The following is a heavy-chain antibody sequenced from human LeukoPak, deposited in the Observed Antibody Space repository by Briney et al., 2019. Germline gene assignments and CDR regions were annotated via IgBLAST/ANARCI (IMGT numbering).Heavy chain of an antibody. V-gene: IGHV5-51*01. D-gene: IGHD2-2*01. CDR1: GYSLTSYW. CDR3: ARGRYCTSTSCSHFDY. J-gene: IGHJ4*02. Sequence: GESLKISCKGSGYSLTSYWIGWVRQMPGKGLEWMGIIYPGDSDTRYSPSFQGQVPISGDRSISTAYLQWSSLKASDTAMYYCARGRYCTSTSCSHFDYWGQGTLVTVSS. CDR2: IYPGDSDT.